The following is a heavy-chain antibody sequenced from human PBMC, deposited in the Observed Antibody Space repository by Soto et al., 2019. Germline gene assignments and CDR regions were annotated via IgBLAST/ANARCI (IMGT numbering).Heavy chain of an antibody. Sequence: SVKVSCKASGGTFSSYAISWVRQAPGQGLEWMGGIIPIFGTANYAQKFQGRVTITADESTSTAYMELSSLRSEDTAVYYCARTPSLAAAGTAHLDYWGQGTLVTVSS. CDR2: IIPIFGTA. D-gene: IGHD6-13*01. CDR1: GGTFSSYA. CDR3: ARTPSLAAAGTAHLDY. J-gene: IGHJ4*02. V-gene: IGHV1-69*01.